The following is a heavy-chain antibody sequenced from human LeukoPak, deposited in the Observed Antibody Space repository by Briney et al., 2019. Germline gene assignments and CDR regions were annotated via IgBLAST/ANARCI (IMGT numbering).Heavy chain of an antibody. J-gene: IGHJ4*02. V-gene: IGHV1-69*13. CDR1: GGTFSSYA. CDR3: ARGHCSSTSCYTAIDY. D-gene: IGHD2-2*02. Sequence: ASVKVSCKASGGTFSSYAISWVRQAPGQGLEWMGGIIPIFGTANYAQKFQGRVTITADESTSTAYMELSSLRSEDTAVYYCARGHCSSTSCYTAIDYWGQGTLVTVSS. CDR2: IIPIFGTA.